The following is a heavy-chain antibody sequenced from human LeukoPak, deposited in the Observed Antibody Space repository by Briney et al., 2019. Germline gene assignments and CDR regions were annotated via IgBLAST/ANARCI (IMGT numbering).Heavy chain of an antibody. V-gene: IGHV4-39*07. D-gene: IGHD2-15*01. CDR2: IYYSGST. CDR1: GGSISSSSYY. CDR3: ARENCSGGSCYSIYYYYYMDV. Sequence: SETLSLTCTVSGGSISSSSYYWGWIRQPPGKGLEWIGSIYYSGSTNYNPSLKSRVTISVDTSKNQFSLKLSSVTAADTAVYYCARENCSGGSCYSIYYYYYMDVWGKGTTVTVSS. J-gene: IGHJ6*03.